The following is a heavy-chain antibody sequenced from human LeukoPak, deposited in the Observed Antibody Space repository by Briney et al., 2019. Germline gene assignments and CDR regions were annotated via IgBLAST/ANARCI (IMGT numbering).Heavy chain of an antibody. D-gene: IGHD6-13*01. V-gene: IGHV4-39*07. CDR3: ARAQDWYSNREEGDY. J-gene: IGHJ4*02. CDR1: GGSISSSSYY. Sequence: PSETLSLTCTVSGGSISSSSYYWGWIRQPPGKGLEWIGSIYYSGSTNYNPSLKSRVTISVDTSKNQFSLKLSSVTAADTAVYYCARAQDWYSNREEGDYWGQGTLVTVSS. CDR2: IYYSGST.